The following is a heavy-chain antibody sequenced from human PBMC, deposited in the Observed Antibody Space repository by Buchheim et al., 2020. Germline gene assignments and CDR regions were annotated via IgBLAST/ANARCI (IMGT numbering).Heavy chain of an antibody. CDR2: IYYSGCT. Sequence: QLQLQESGPGLVKPSETLSLTCTVSGGSISSSSYYWGWIRQPPGKGLEWIESIYYSGCTSYNPSLKRLVTISVETSKTQFPLKLSSVTAADTAVYYCARISGSYWYWGQGTL. D-gene: IGHD1-26*01. CDR1: GGSISSSSYY. V-gene: IGHV4-39*07. CDR3: ARISGSYWY. J-gene: IGHJ4*02.